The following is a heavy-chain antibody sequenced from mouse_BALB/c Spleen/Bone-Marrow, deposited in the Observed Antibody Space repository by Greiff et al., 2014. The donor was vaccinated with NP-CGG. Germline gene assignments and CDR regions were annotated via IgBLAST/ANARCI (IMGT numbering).Heavy chain of an antibody. CDR3: AREGLRRRAAMDY. V-gene: IGHV5-9-4*01. Sequence: EVQRVESGGGLVKPGGSLKLSCAASGFTFSSYAMSWVRQSPEKRLEWVAEISSGGSYTYYPDTVTGRFTISRDSAKNTLYLEMSSLRSEDTAMYYCAREGLRRRAAMDYWGQGTSVTVSS. J-gene: IGHJ4*01. D-gene: IGHD2-4*01. CDR2: ISSGGSYT. CDR1: GFTFSSYA.